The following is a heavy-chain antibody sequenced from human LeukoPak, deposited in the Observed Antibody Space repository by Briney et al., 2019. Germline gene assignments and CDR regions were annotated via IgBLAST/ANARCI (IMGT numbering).Heavy chain of an antibody. CDR3: ATKRGGSPEDY. V-gene: IGHV1-18*01. CDR1: GYTFSNYG. CDR2: SSAFSANT. Sequence: ASVKVSCKASGYTFSNYGICWVRQAPGQGLEWMGWSSAFSANTNYAQKFQGRVTMTTDTSTSTVYMELRSLTSDDTAVYYCATKRGGSPEDYWGQGTLVTVSS. D-gene: IGHD3-16*01. J-gene: IGHJ4*02.